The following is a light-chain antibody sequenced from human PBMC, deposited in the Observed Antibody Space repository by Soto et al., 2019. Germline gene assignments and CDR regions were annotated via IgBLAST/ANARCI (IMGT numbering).Light chain of an antibody. Sequence: EIVMTQSPATLSVSPGERATLFFRASQSVSSSLAWYQQKPGQAPRLLIYGASTRATGIPARFSGSGSGTEFTLTISSLQSEDFAVYYCQQYNNWPPITFGQGTRLEIK. J-gene: IGKJ5*01. CDR1: QSVSSS. V-gene: IGKV3-15*01. CDR2: GAS. CDR3: QQYNNWPPIT.